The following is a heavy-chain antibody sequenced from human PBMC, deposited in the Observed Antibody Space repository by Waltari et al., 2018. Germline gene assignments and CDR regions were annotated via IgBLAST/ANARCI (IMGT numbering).Heavy chain of an antibody. CDR2: SDPEHGET. V-gene: IGHV1-24*01. J-gene: IGHJ4*01. CDR3: ATGITVAGNLDF. Sequence: QVQMEQSGPEVTKPGASVRVSCTVSGYSLPELSLHWVRLAHGEGLEWMGGSDPEHGETVYAQQFQGRITMTEDRSRDIAYMELSSLRSEDTAIYYCATGITVAGNLDFWGHGTQVTVSS. D-gene: IGHD6-19*01. CDR1: GYSLPELS.